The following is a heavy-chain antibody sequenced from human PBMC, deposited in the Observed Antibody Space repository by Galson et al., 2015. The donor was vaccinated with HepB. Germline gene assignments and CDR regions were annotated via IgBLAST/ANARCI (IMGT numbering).Heavy chain of an antibody. CDR2: IWYDGSNK. V-gene: IGHV3-33*01. D-gene: IGHD6-13*01. CDR3: ARDGAAAGLYPYWGDPNAFFDY. CDR1: GFTFSSYG. J-gene: IGHJ4*02. Sequence: SLRLSCAASGFTFSSYGMHWVRQAPGKGLEWVAVIWYDGSNKYYADSVKGRFTISRDNPKNTLYLQMNSLRAEDTAVYYCARDGAAAGLYPYWGDPNAFFDYWGQGTLVTVSS.